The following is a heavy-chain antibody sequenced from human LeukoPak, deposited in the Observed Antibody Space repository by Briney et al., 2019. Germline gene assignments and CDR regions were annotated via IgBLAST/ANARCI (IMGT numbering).Heavy chain of an antibody. CDR1: GFTFSSYG. V-gene: IGHV3-30*02. CDR3: ARVAGSGSHYYYYYGMDV. D-gene: IGHD3-10*01. CDR2: IRYDGSNK. J-gene: IGHJ6*02. Sequence: GGSLRLSCAASGFTFSSYGMHWVRQAPGKGLEWVAFIRYDGSNKYYADSVKGRFTISRDNSKNTLYLQMNSLRAEDTAVYYCARVAGSGSHYYYYYGMDVWGQGTTVTVSS.